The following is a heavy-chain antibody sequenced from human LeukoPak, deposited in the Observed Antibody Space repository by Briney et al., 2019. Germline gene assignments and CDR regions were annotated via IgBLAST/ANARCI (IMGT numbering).Heavy chain of an antibody. CDR2: INPSSGGT. CDR1: GYTFTVNY. D-gene: IGHD2-15*01. Sequence: GASVNLSCNPTGYTFTVNYIHCVRQTPRQPLEWMGWINPSSGGTNYPQNFQGRVTMTRDTSLSTNYMEVSGLRSDDTAVYYCARGVVAATFYYYMDVWGKGTTVTVSS. V-gene: IGHV1-2*02. J-gene: IGHJ6*03. CDR3: ARGVVAATFYYYMDV.